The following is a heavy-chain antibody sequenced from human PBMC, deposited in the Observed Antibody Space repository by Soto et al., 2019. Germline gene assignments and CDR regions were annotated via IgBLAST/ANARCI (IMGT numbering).Heavy chain of an antibody. V-gene: IGHV4-39*02. Sequence: SETLSLTCTVSGGSISSSSYYWGWIRQPPGKGLEWIGSIYYSGSTYYNPSLKSRVTISVDTSKNQFSLKLSSVTAADTAVYYCARDDQRYSGSHHFDYWGQGTLVTVS. J-gene: IGHJ4*02. CDR2: IYYSGST. CDR3: ARDDQRYSGSHHFDY. CDR1: GGSISSSSYY. D-gene: IGHD1-26*01.